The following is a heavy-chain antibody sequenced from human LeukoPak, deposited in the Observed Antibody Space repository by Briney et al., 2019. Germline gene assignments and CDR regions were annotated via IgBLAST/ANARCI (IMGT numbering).Heavy chain of an antibody. CDR3: ARALNPLPGIYYFDY. J-gene: IGHJ4*02. CDR2: IYISGST. V-gene: IGHV4-4*07. D-gene: IGHD3-3*02. Sequence: PSENLSLTCTVSGASINSHYWSWIRQPAGKGLEWFWRIYISGSTHYNSSLQSRVTMSVDTSKNQFSLKLSSVTAADTAVYYCARALNPLPGIYYFDYWGQGTLVTVSS. CDR1: GASINSHY.